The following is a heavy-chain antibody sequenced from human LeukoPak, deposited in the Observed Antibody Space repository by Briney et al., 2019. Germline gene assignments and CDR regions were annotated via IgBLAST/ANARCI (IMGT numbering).Heavy chain of an antibody. V-gene: IGHV3-48*01. CDR2: ISRSSSTI. CDR1: GFTFSSYS. CDR3: ARKGGLRDDAFDI. D-gene: IGHD4-17*01. Sequence: GGPLRLSCAASGFTFSSYSMNWVRHAPGKGLEWVSYISRSSSTIYYADSVKGRFTISRDNAKNSLYLQMNSLRAEDTAVYYCARKGGLRDDAFDIWGQGTMVTVSS. J-gene: IGHJ3*02.